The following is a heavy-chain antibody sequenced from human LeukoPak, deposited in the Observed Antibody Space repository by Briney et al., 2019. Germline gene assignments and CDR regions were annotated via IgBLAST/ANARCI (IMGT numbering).Heavy chain of an antibody. D-gene: IGHD3-3*01. CDR1: GFTFSSYS. CDR2: ISSSSSTI. V-gene: IGHV3-48*01. J-gene: IGHJ4*02. Sequence: GGSLRLSCAASGFTFSSYSMNWVRQAPGKGLEWVSYISSSSSTIYYADSVKGRFTISRDNSKNTLYLQMNSLRAEDTAIYYCARDERLLSFLKWGQGTLVTVSS. CDR3: ARDERLLSFLK.